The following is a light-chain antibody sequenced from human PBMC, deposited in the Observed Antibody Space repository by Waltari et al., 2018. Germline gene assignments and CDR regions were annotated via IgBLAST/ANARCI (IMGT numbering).Light chain of an antibody. CDR3: QQYYSTPLT. CDR1: QSLLYSSNNKNS. CDR2: WAS. V-gene: IGKV4-1*01. Sequence: DIVMTQSPDSLAVSLGARATINCKYSQSLLYSSNNKNSLAWYQQKPGQPHKLLIYWASSRESGVPDRFRASGAGTDFTLTISSLQAEDVAVYYCQQYYSTPLTFGGGTKVEIK. J-gene: IGKJ4*01.